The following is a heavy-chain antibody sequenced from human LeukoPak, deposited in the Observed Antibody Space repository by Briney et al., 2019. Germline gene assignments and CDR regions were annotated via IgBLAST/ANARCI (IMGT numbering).Heavy chain of an antibody. CDR3: ARDPEGGYDYDY. D-gene: IGHD5-12*01. CDR1: GFTFSNSW. J-gene: IGHJ4*02. V-gene: IGHV3-7*01. Sequence: GGSLRLSCAASGFTFSNSWMTWVRQAPGKGLDWVANVNHDEREKEYVDFAKGRFTISRDKAKNSLYLQVNSLRAEDTAVYYCARDPEGGYDYDYWGQGTLVTVSS. CDR2: VNHDEREK.